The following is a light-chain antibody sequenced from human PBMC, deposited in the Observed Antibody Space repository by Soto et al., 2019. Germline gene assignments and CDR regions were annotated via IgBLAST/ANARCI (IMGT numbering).Light chain of an antibody. CDR3: QRYNSFSRT. J-gene: IGKJ1*01. CDR1: QSISIW. V-gene: IGKV1-5*03. Sequence: DIQMTQSPSTLSASVGDRVTITCRASQSISIWLAWFQQKPGQAPKLLIYRTSTFESGVPSRFSGSGSGTEFTLTISRLQPDDFATYYCQRYNSFSRTFGQGTKVEIK. CDR2: RTS.